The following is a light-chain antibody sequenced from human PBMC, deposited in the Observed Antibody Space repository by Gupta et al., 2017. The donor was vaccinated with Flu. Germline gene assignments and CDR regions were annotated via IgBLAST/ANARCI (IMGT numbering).Light chain of an antibody. Sequence: HSVLTQPPSASGTPGQRVTISCSGSSSNIGSNYVYWYQQRPETAPKLLIYRNNPRPSGVPDRFSGSKSGTSASRAISGLRSEDEADYYCAAWDDSLSGVVFGGGTKLTVL. CDR3: AAWDDSLSGVV. CDR2: RNN. J-gene: IGLJ2*01. V-gene: IGLV1-47*01. CDR1: SSNIGSNY.